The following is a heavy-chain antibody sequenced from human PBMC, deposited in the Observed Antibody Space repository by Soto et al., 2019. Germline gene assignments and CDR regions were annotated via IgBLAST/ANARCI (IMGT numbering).Heavy chain of an antibody. Sequence: QVHLQESGPGLVKPSQTLSLTCTVSGDSISSGEYYWAWIRQPPGKGLEWIGYVFYKGNTYYNPSLKSRLAVDVNNAKSPFSLRLSFVTAADTAVYYCARRYYFDRSDYADALEDWGQGTNVIVSS. CDR1: GDSISSGEYY. CDR3: ARRYYFDRSDYADALED. V-gene: IGHV4-30-4*01. D-gene: IGHD3-10*01. J-gene: IGHJ3*01. CDR2: VFYKGNT.